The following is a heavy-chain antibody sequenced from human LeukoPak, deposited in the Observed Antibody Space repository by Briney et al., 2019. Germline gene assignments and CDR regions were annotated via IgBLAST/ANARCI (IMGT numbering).Heavy chain of an antibody. Sequence: ASVKVSCKASGFTFTSSAMQWVRQARGQRLEWIGWIVVGSGNTNYAQKFQERVTITRDMSTSTAYMELSSLRSEDTAVYYCAAGSAYSGSSGYLQHWGQGTLVTVSS. CDR2: IVVGSGNT. D-gene: IGHD1-26*01. J-gene: IGHJ1*01. CDR1: GFTFTSSA. CDR3: AAGSAYSGSSGYLQH. V-gene: IGHV1-58*02.